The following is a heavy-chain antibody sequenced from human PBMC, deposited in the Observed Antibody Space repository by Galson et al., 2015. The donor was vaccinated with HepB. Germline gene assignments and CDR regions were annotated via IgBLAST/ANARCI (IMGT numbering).Heavy chain of an antibody. D-gene: IGHD3-16*01. CDR3: VRWGSFDS. CDR1: GFNFSAYS. J-gene: IGHJ4*02. CDR2: IGKTSRGI. V-gene: IGHV3-48*01. Sequence: SLRLSCAASGFNFSAYSMNWVRQAPGEGLQWVSYIGKTSRGIYYTDSVKGRFTISRDNAKSSVTLQMNSLRVEDTAAYYCVRWGSFDSWGQGTLVIVSS.